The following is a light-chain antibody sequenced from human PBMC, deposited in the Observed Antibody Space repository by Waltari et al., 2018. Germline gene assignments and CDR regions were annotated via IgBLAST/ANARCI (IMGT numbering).Light chain of an antibody. CDR3: QPYDSSNCV. V-gene: IGLV6-57*01. CDR1: SGSIASDY. CDR2: QQN. J-gene: IGLJ3*02. Sequence: NFMLTQPHSVSESPGETVTISCTGSSGSIASDYVPWSQPRPSISRTTAIYQQNPRPAAAPVLFSGSIDRTCIPASLTIAGFKTEDEADYYCQPYDSSNCVFGG.